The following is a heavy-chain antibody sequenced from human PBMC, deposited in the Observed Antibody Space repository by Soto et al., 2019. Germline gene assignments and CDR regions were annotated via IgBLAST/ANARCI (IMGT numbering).Heavy chain of an antibody. D-gene: IGHD2-15*01. CDR1: GGSISSGDYY. J-gene: IGHJ5*02. CDR2: IYYSGST. V-gene: IGHV4-30-4*01. Sequence: SETLSLTCTVSGGSISSGDYYWSWIRQPPGKGLEWIGYIYYSGSTYYNPSLKSRVTISVDTSKNQFSLKLSSVTAADTAVYYCARSPAERYCSGGSCYFGWWFDPWGQGTLVTVSS. CDR3: ARSPAERYCSGGSCYFGWWFDP.